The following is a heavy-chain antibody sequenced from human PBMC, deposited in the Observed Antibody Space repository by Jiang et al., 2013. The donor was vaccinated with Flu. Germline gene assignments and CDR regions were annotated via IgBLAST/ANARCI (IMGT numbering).Heavy chain of an antibody. Sequence: TFSSYAISWVRQAPGQGLEWMGGIIPIFGTANYAQKFQGRVTITADESTSTAYMELSSLRSEDTAVYYCARLWRAFYEGDAFDIWGQGTMVTVSS. J-gene: IGHJ3*02. CDR3: ARLWRAFYEGDAFDI. CDR2: IIPIFGTA. V-gene: IGHV1-69*01. D-gene: IGHD3-3*01. CDR1: TFSSYA.